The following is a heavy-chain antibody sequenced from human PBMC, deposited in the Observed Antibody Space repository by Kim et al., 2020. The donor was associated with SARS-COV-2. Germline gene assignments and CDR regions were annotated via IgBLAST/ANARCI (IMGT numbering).Heavy chain of an antibody. D-gene: IGHD3-9*01. Sequence: GGSLRLSCAASGFTFSSYWMSWVRQAPGKGLEWVANIKQDGSEKYYVDSVKGRFTISRDNAKNSLYLQMNSLRAEDTAVYYCARVSKLRYFDWKGGAFDIWGQGTMVTVSS. CDR1: GFTFSSYW. CDR3: ARVSKLRYFDWKGGAFDI. J-gene: IGHJ3*02. V-gene: IGHV3-7*01. CDR2: IKQDGSEK.